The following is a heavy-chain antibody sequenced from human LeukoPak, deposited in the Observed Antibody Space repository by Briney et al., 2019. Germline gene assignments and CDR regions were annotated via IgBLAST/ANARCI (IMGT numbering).Heavy chain of an antibody. CDR2: VDPEDGET. CDR3: ARDLRGSYYYDSSGYYSFDY. Sequence: AASVKVSCKVSGYTFTDYYMHWVQQAPGKGLEWMGLVDPEDGETIYAEKFQGRVTITADTSTDTAYMELSSLRSEDTAVYYCARDLRGSYYYDSSGYYSFDYWGQGTLVTVSS. V-gene: IGHV1-69-2*01. CDR1: GYTFTDYY. J-gene: IGHJ4*02. D-gene: IGHD3-22*01.